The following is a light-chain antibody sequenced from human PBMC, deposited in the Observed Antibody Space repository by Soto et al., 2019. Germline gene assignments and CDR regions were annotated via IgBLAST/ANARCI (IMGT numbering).Light chain of an antibody. CDR2: KAS. J-gene: IGKJ1*01. Sequence: DIQMAQSPSTLSGSLGAGSTIXAGASQTISSWLAWYQQKPGKAPKLLIYKASTLKSGVPSRFSGSGSGTEFTLTISSLQPDDFATYYCQHYNSYSEAFGQGTKVDIK. CDR1: QTISSW. CDR3: QHYNSYSEA. V-gene: IGKV1-5*03.